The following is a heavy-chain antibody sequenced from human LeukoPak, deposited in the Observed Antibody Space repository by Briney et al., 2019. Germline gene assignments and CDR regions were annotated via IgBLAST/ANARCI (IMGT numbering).Heavy chain of an antibody. Sequence: PSETLSLTCSVSGGSIRSSHYYWGWIRQPPGQGLEWIASVYYSGSTYYTPSLRSRVTISIDTSKNQFSLKLTSVTAADTAVFYCAGQGGDNGYYYFDFWGQGTLVAVSS. D-gene: IGHD4-17*01. CDR3: AGQGGDNGYYYFDF. J-gene: IGHJ4*02. CDR1: GGSIRSSHYY. CDR2: VYYSGST. V-gene: IGHV4-39*01.